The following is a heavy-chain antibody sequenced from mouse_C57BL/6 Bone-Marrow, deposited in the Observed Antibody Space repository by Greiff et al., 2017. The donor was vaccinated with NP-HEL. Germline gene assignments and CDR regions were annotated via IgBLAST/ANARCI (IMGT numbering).Heavy chain of an antibody. CDR1: GYTFTDYY. J-gene: IGHJ4*01. V-gene: IGHV1-76*01. Sequence: QVQLQQSGAELVRPGASVKLSCKASGYTFTDYYINWVKQRPGQGLEWIARIYPGSGNTYYNEKFKGKATLTAEKSSSTAYMQLSSLTSEDSAVYFCARRYGPVGGYAMDYWGQGTSVTVSS. D-gene: IGHD1-1*02. CDR2: IYPGSGNT. CDR3: ARRYGPVGGYAMDY.